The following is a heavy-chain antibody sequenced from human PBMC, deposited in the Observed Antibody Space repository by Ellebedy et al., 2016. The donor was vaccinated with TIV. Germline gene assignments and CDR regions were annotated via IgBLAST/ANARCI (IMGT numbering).Heavy chain of an antibody. D-gene: IGHD6-13*01. CDR2: IYYSGST. CDR3: ARLSGYSSSWYVFDPYYYYGMDV. Sequence: SETLSLTCTVSGGSISSYYWSWIRQPPGKGLEWIGYIYYSGSTNYNPSLKSRVTISVDTSKNQFSLKLSSVTAADTAVYYCARLSGYSSSWYVFDPYYYYGMDVWGQGTTVTVSS. V-gene: IGHV4-59*08. J-gene: IGHJ6*02. CDR1: GGSISSYY.